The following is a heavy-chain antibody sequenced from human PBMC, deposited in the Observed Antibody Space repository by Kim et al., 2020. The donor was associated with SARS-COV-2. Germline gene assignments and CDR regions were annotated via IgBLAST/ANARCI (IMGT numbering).Heavy chain of an antibody. D-gene: IGHD6-6*01. CDR3: ARGKEYTTGRAFDY. J-gene: IGHJ4*02. Sequence: NPATKSRVTMSVDTSKNHFSLKLDSVTAADTAVYYCARGKEYTTGRAFDYWGQGTQVTVSS. V-gene: IGHV4-4*07.